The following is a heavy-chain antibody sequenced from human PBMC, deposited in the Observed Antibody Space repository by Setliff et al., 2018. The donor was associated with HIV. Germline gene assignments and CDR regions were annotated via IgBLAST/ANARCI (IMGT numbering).Heavy chain of an antibody. D-gene: IGHD2-21*02. V-gene: IGHV4-61*05. CDR3: ATLDHSGGNFLAY. Sequence: NPSETLSLTCTVSGGSIGSSSYYCNWIRQPPGKGPEWIGYIHSSGSTIYNPSLKSRITISLDTSKEQFSLELSSATAADTAVYYCATLDHSGGNFLAYWGQGSLVTSPQ. CDR1: GGSIGSSSYY. CDR2: IHSSGST. J-gene: IGHJ4*02.